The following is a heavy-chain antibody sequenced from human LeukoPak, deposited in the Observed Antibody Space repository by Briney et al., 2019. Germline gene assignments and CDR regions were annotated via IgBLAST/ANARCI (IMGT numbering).Heavy chain of an antibody. CDR1: GFIFGDHG. J-gene: IGHJ4*02. CDR2: ISWSSGII. V-gene: IGHV3-9*01. CDR3: VRDYGDYKFIY. D-gene: IGHD4-17*01. Sequence: AGGSLRLSCAASGFIFGDHGMHWVRQAPGKGLEWVSGISWSSGIIGYADSVKGRFTISRDNAKNSLYLQMNSLRAEDTAVYYCVRDYGDYKFIYWGQGTLVTVYS.